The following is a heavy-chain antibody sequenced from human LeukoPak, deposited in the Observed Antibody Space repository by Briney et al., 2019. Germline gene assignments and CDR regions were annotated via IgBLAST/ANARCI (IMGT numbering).Heavy chain of an antibody. D-gene: IGHD6-13*01. CDR3: ARDSIAAADLGYFDY. Sequence: ASVKVSCKASGGTFSSYAISWVRQAPGQGLEWMGGIIPIFGTANYAQKFQGRVTMTRDTSISTAYMELSRLRSDDTAVYYCARDSIAAADLGYFDYWGQGTLVTVSS. J-gene: IGHJ4*02. CDR1: GGTFSSYA. CDR2: IIPIFGTA. V-gene: IGHV1-69*05.